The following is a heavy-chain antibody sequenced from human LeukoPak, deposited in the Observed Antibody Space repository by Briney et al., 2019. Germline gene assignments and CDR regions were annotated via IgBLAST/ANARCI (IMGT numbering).Heavy chain of an antibody. CDR2: IKSETDGGTT. CDR1: GFIFSKAW. V-gene: IGHV3-15*01. CDR3: AREGESSGYYSDY. D-gene: IGHD3-22*01. J-gene: IGHJ4*02. Sequence: GGSLRLSCATSGFIFSKAWMSWVRQAPGKGLEWVGRIKSETDGGTTDYAAPVKGRFTISRDNAKNSLFLQMNSLRAEDTALYYCAREGESSGYYSDYWGQGTLVTVSS.